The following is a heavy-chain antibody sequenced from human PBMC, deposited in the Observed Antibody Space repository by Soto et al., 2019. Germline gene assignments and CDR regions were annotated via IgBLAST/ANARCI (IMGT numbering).Heavy chain of an antibody. CDR1: GFTFSDYY. V-gene: IGHV3-11*06. J-gene: IGHJ4*02. Sequence: QVQLVEAGGGLVKPGGSLRLSCAASGFTFSDYYMSWIRQAPGKGLEWVSYISSSSSYTNYADSVKGRFTISRDNAKNSLYLQMNSLRAEDTAVYYCARGSGKVRADFDYWGQGTLVTVSS. CDR2: ISSSSSYT. D-gene: IGHD3-10*01. CDR3: ARGSGKVRADFDY.